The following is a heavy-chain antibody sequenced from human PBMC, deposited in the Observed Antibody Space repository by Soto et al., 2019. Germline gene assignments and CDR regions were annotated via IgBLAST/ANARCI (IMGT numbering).Heavy chain of an antibody. D-gene: IGHD3-10*01. CDR2: LGGAGAR. CDR3: TRATFGVGMDL. CDR1: GFTYRSYD. V-gene: IGHV3-13*01. Sequence: QSGGSLRLSCAAFGFTYRSYDMHWVRHVPGKGLEWVSSLGGAGAREYAGSVRGRFTISRDNAKNSLYLQMDSLRVGDTAVYYCTRATFGVGMDLWGQGTPVTVSS. J-gene: IGHJ6*02.